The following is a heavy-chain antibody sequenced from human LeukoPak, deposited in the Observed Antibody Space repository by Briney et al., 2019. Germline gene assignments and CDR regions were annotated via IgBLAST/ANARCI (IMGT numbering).Heavy chain of an antibody. J-gene: IGHJ4*02. V-gene: IGHV1-69*04. D-gene: IGHD3-22*01. CDR3: ASAVQTYYYDSSGFDY. CDR1: GGTFSSYA. Sequence: SVKVSCKASGGTFSSYAISWVRQAPGQGLEWMGRIIPILGIANYAQKFQGRVTITADKSTGTAYMELSSLRSEDTAVYYCASAVQTYYYDSSGFDYWGQGTLVTVSS. CDR2: IIPILGIA.